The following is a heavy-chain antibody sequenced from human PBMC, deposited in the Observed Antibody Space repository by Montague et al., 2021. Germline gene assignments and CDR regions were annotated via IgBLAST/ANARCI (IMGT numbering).Heavy chain of an antibody. Sequence: STNYNPSLKSRVTISVDTSKNQFSLKLSAVTAADTPVYYCARVQYISSWYGPPRLFDYWGKGTLVNV. V-gene: IGHV4-34*01. CDR2: ST. J-gene: IGHJ4*02. D-gene: IGHD6-13*01. CDR3: ARVQYISSWYGPPRLFDY.